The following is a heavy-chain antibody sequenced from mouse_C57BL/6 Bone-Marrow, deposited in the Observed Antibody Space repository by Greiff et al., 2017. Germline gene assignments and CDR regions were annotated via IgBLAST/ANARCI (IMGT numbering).Heavy chain of an antibody. CDR3: TTWGDYGFDY. CDR1: GFNIQDDY. J-gene: IGHJ2*01. Sequence: EVKVEESGAELVRPGASVKLSCTASGFNIQDDYMHWVKQRPEQGLEWIGWIVPENGDTDYASKFQGKATITADTSSNTAYLQLSSLASEDTAVEYCTTWGDYGFDYWGQGTTLTVSA. CDR2: IVPENGDT. V-gene: IGHV14-4*01. D-gene: IGHD2-4*01.